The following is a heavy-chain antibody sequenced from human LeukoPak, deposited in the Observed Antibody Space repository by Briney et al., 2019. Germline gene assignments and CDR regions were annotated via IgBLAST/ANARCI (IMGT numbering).Heavy chain of an antibody. J-gene: IGHJ4*02. CDR2: ISAYNGNT. CDR3: ARDPPYDSSGYRLIFDY. V-gene: IGHV1-18*01. CDR1: GGTFSSYA. D-gene: IGHD3-22*01. Sequence: ASVKVSCKASGGTFSSYAISWVRQAPGQGLEWMGWISAYNGNTNYAQKLQGRVTMTTDTSTSTAYMELRSLRSDDTAVYYCARDPPYDSSGYRLIFDYWGQGTLVTVSS.